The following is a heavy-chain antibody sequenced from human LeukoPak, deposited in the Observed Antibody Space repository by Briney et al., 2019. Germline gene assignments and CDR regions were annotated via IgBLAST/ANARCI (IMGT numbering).Heavy chain of an antibody. CDR1: GGSISSYY. D-gene: IGHD2-8*01. V-gene: IGHV4-59*01. Sequence: PSETLSPTCTVSGGSISSYYWSWIRQPPGKGLEWIGYIYYSGTTNSNPSLKSRVTISVDTAKSQFSLKLYSVTAADTAVYYFARTRTDIGQMVDESYLDLWGRGTLVTVSS. J-gene: IGHJ2*01. CDR3: ARTRTDIGQMVDESYLDL. CDR2: IYYSGTT.